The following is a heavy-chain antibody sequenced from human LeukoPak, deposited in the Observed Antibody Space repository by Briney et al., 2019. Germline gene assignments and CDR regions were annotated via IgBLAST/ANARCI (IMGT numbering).Heavy chain of an antibody. CDR1: GCSISSSTYY. CDR2: IYYSGIT. J-gene: IGHJ4*02. CDR3: ARLLDDGSGNFDD. V-gene: IGHV4-39*02. D-gene: IGHD3-10*01. Sequence: SETLSLTCTVSGCSISSSTYYWGWIRQPPGQGLERIGRIYYSGITYYNPSLKSRVTISVDTSKNHFSLELSSVTAADADVYYCARLLDDGSGNFDDWGQGTLVTVSS.